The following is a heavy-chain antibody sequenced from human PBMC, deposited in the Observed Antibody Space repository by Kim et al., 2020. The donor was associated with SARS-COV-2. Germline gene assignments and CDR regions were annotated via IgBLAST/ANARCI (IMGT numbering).Heavy chain of an antibody. Sequence: SETLSLTCTVSGGSISSSSYYWGWIRQPPGKGLEWIGSIYYSGSTYYNPSLKSRVTISVDTSKNQFSLKLSSVTAADTAVYYCARLHGYLYPLFDYWGQGTLVTVSS. CDR1: GGSISSSSYY. CDR3: ARLHGYLYPLFDY. CDR2: IYYSGST. D-gene: IGHD5-12*01. V-gene: IGHV4-39*01. J-gene: IGHJ4*02.